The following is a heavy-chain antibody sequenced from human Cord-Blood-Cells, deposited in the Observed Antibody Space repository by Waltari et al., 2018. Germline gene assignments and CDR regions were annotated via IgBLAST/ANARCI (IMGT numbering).Heavy chain of an antibody. Sequence: VQPQQWGAGLLKPSETLSLTCAVYGGSFSGYYWSWIRQPPGKGLEWIGEINHSGSTNYNPSLKSRVTISVDTSKNQFSLKLSSVTAANMAVYYRARSKALAGAAAGFDYWGQGTLVTVSS. CDR1: GGSFSGYY. CDR3: ARSKALAGAAAGFDY. V-gene: IGHV4-34*01. J-gene: IGHJ4*02. CDR2: INHSGST. D-gene: IGHD6-13*01.